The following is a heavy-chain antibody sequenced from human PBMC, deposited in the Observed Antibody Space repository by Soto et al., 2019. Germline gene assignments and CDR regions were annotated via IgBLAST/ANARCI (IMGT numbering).Heavy chain of an antibody. CDR3: ANIRGGYDFTASY. J-gene: IGHJ4*02. D-gene: IGHD5-12*01. Sequence: QVQLHESGPGLVKPSGTLSLTCAVSGGSISTTNWWSWVRQPPGEGLEWIAEIHHSGSTNYNPSLKSRVTISIDKTKNQFSLKLSSVTAADTAVYYCANIRGGYDFTASYWGQGTLVTVSS. CDR1: GGSISTTNW. V-gene: IGHV4-4*02. CDR2: IHHSGST.